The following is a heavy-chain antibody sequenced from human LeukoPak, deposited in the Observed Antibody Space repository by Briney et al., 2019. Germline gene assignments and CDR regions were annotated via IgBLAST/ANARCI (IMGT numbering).Heavy chain of an antibody. D-gene: IGHD2-21*02. CDR2: INHSGST. CDR3: ARGTGHIVVVTACAGGAYYFDY. V-gene: IGHV4-34*01. CDR1: GGSFSGYY. Sequence: SETLSLTCAVYGGSFSGYYWSWIRQPPGKGLEWIGEINHSGSTNYNPSLKSRVTISVDTSKNQFSLKLSSVTAADTAVYYCARGTGHIVVVTACAGGAYYFDYWGQGTLVTVSS. J-gene: IGHJ4*02.